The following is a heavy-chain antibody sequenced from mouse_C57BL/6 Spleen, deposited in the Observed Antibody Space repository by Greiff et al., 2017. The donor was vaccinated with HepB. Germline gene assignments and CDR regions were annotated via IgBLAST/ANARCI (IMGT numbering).Heavy chain of an antibody. CDR2: IDPENGDT. CDR3: TTGDYRVY. V-gene: IGHV14-4*01. D-gene: IGHD2-4*01. J-gene: IGHJ2*01. Sequence: EVQLQESGAELVRPGASVKLSCTASGFNIKDDYMHWVKQRPEQGLEWIGWIDPENGDTEYASKFQGKATITADTSSNTAYLQLSSLTSEDTAVYYCTTGDYRVYWGQGTTLTVSS. CDR1: GFNIKDDY.